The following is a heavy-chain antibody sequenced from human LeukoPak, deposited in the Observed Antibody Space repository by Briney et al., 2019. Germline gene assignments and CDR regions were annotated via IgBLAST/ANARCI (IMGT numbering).Heavy chain of an antibody. CDR1: GFTFSSYW. J-gene: IGHJ6*02. D-gene: IGHD1-14*01. V-gene: IGHV3-7*01. CDR3: ARATGLYYHYGMDV. CDR2: IKQDGSEK. Sequence: GGSLRLSCAASGFTFSSYWMSWVRQAPGKGLEWVANIKQDGSEKYYVDSVKGRFTISRDNAKNSLYLQMNSLRAEDTAVYYCARATGLYYHYGMDVWGQGTTVTVSS.